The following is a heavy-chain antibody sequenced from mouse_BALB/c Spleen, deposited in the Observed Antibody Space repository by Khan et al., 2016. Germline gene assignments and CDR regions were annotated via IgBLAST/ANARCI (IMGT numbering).Heavy chain of an antibody. D-gene: IGHD1-2*01. V-gene: IGHV10-1*02. CDR3: VRTITTAVYAMDY. CDR1: GFTFNTYA. CDR2: IRSKSNNYAT. Sequence: EVQLVESGGGLVQPKGSLKLSCAASGFTFNTYAMNWVRQAPGKGLEWVARIRSKSNNYATYYADSVKDRFTISRDDSQSMLYLQMNNLKTEDTAMYYCVRTITTAVYAMDYWGQGTSVTVSS. J-gene: IGHJ4*01.